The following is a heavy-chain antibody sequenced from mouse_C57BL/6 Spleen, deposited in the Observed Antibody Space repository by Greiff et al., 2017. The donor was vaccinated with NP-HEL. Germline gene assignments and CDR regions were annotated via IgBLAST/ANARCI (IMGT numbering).Heavy chain of an antibody. V-gene: IGHV2-2*01. J-gene: IGHJ1*03. D-gene: IGHD6-1*01. CDR1: GFSLTSYG. CDR3: AREAVNWYFDV. Sequence: VQLQESGPGLVQPSQSLSITCTVSGFSLTSYGVHWVRQSPGKGLEWLGVIWGGGSTDYNAAFISRLSISKDNSKSQVFFKMNSLQADDTAIYYCAREAVNWYFDVWGTGTTVTVSS. CDR2: IWGGGST.